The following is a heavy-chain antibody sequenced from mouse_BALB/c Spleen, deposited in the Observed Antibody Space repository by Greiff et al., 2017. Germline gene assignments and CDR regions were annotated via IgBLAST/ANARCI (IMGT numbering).Heavy chain of an antibody. CDR2: INSNGGST. V-gene: IGHV5-6-3*01. Sequence: DVKLQESGGGLVQPGGSLKLSCAASGFTFSSYGMSWVRQTPDKRLELVATINSNGGSTYYPDSVKGRFTISRDNAKNTLYLQMSSLKSEDTAMYYCAREGPWFAYWGQGTLVTVSA. CDR3: AREGPWFAY. J-gene: IGHJ3*01. CDR1: GFTFSSYG.